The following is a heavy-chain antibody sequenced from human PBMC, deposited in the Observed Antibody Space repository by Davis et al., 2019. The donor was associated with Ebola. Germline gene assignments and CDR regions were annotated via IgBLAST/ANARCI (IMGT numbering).Heavy chain of an antibody. J-gene: IGHJ4*02. Sequence: SLKISCAASGFTFDEYAMHWVRQAPGKGLEWVSGISWNSETKVYADSVKGRFTISRDNAKNPLYLQMNSLRVEDTAFYYCAARFCTRSRSQAFEYGGQGTLVTVSS. CDR3: AARFCTRSRSQAFEY. CDR1: GFTFDEYA. CDR2: ISWNSETK. D-gene: IGHD2-8*01. V-gene: IGHV3-9*01.